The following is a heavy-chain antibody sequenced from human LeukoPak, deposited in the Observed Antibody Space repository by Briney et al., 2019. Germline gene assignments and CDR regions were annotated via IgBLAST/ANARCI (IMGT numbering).Heavy chain of an antibody. J-gene: IGHJ4*02. CDR3: ARAPPITMIDF. CDR1: GFTLSSYA. V-gene: IGHV3-23*01. D-gene: IGHD3-22*01. CDR2: ISGSGSNT. Sequence: GGALRVSSAASGFTLSSYAMSWVPETPREGRGRVSSISGSGSNTYYADSVKGRFTISRDNSKNTLYLQMNSLRAEDTAVYYCARAPPITMIDFWGQGTLVTVSS.